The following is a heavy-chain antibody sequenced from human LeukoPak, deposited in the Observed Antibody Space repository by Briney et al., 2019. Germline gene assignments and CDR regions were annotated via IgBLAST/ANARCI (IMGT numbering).Heavy chain of an antibody. D-gene: IGHD3-22*01. V-gene: IGHV4-59*08. J-gene: IGHJ3*02. CDR3: GRHLTYSYDSSGYPRDVSDI. Sequence: PSETLSLTCSVSGGSISGDYWSWIRQSPGEGLVWMGYIHYSGSTNYNPSLRSRVTISLDMSKNQFSLKLSSVTAADTALYYCGRHLTYSYDSSGYPRDVSDIWGRGTMVTVSS. CDR1: GGSISGDY. CDR2: IHYSGST.